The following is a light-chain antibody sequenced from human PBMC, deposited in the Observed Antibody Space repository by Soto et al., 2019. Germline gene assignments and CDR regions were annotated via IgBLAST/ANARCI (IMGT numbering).Light chain of an antibody. J-gene: IGKJ1*01. V-gene: IGKV1-39*01. CDR1: QRVDSY. CDR2: AAS. CDR3: QQTYTSVAT. Sequence: DIQVTQSPSSLSASEGDSVTLSCQTSQRVDSYIHWYQQQAGKAPKLLIYAASTLQDGVPSRFSGGGSGTDFSLTITRLQPEDSATYYCQQTYTSVATFGQGTKVDSK.